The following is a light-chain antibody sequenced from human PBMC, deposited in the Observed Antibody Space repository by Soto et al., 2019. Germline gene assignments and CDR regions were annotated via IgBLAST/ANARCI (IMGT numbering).Light chain of an antibody. J-gene: IGKJ3*01. CDR1: QSVSVNS. CDR2: AAS. CDR3: QQYGGSPFT. Sequence: EIVFTQSPGTLSFSPGERATLSCRASQSVSVNSLAWYQQKGGQAPRLLIYAASTRATGVPDRFSGSGSGTDFALTISRLETEDFAVYYCQQYGGSPFTFGPGTKVDIK. V-gene: IGKV3-20*01.